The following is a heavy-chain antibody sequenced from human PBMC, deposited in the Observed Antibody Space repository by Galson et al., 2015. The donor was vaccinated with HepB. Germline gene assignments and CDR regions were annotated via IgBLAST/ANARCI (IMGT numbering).Heavy chain of an antibody. CDR1: GYTFTSYG. D-gene: IGHD2-8*01. CDR2: ISTYHGNT. V-gene: IGHV1-18*01. CDR3: ARQWVSTSGPYYYMDV. Sequence: SVKVSCKASGYTFTSYGISWVRQAPGQGLEWMGWISTYHGNTDYAQKFQGRVTLTTDPSTSTAYMELRSLRSNDTAVYYCARQWVSTSGPYYYMDVWGKGTTVTVSS. J-gene: IGHJ6*03.